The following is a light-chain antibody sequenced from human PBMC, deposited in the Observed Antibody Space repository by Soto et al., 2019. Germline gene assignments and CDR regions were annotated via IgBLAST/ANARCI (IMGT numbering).Light chain of an antibody. CDR1: SSDVGGYNY. Sequence: QSALTQPPSASGSPGQSVTISCTRTSSDVGGYNYVSWYQQHPGKAPKLMIYEVSKRPSGVSDRFSGSKSGNTASLTVSGLQAEDEADYYCSSYAGSNNLVFGGGTKLTVL. CDR2: EVS. V-gene: IGLV2-8*01. J-gene: IGLJ2*01. CDR3: SSYAGSNNLV.